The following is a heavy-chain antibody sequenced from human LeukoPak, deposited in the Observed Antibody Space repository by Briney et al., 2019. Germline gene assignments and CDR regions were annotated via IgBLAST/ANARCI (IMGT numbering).Heavy chain of an antibody. J-gene: IGHJ4*02. D-gene: IGHD1-26*01. Sequence: ASVKVSCKASGYTFTNYAMHWVRQAPGGLEWMGWINAGNAKTKYSQKFQDRVTITTDTSATTAYMELSGLRSEDTAVYYCALGATSFDYWGQGTLVTVSS. CDR3: ALGATSFDY. CDR2: INAGNAKT. CDR1: GYTFTNYA. V-gene: IGHV1-3*01.